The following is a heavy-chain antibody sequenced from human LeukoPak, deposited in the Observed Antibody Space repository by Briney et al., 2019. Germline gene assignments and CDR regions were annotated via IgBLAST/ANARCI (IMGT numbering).Heavy chain of an antibody. Sequence: SETLSLTCAVYGGSFSGYYWSWIRQPPGKGLEWIGEINHSGSTNYNPSLKSRVTISVDTSKNQFSLKLTSVTAADTAVYYCARQSFAPFQVGPETPIESWGQGTLVTVSS. V-gene: IGHV4-34*01. J-gene: IGHJ4*02. CDR3: ARQSFAPFQVGPETPIES. D-gene: IGHD1-26*01. CDR1: GGSFSGYY. CDR2: INHSGST.